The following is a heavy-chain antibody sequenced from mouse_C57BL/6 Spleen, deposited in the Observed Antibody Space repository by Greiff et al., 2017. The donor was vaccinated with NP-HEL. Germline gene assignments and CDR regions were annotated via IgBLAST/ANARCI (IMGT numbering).Heavy chain of an antibody. CDR3: ARRHYYGSSYSYWYFDV. D-gene: IGHD1-1*01. J-gene: IGHJ1*03. CDR1: GYTFTDYY. CDR2: INPNNGGT. V-gene: IGHV1-26*01. Sequence: EVQLQQSGPELVKPGASVKISCKASGYTFTDYYMNWVKQSHGKSLEWIGDINPNNGGTSYNQKFKGKATLTVDKSSSTAYMELRSLTSEDSAVYYCARRHYYGSSYSYWYFDVWGTGTTVTVSS.